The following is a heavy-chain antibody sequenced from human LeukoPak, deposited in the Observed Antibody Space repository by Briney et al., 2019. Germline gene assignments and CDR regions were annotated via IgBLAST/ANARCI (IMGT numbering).Heavy chain of an antibody. CDR1: GFTFSSYS. CDR2: ISSSSSYI. V-gene: IGHV3-21*01. D-gene: IGHD6-19*01. J-gene: IGHJ4*02. Sequence: GGSLRLSCAASGFTFSSYSMNWVRQAPGKGLEWVSSISSSSSYIYYADSVKGRFTISRDNAKNSLYLQMNSLRAEDTAVYYCARDRKGQWLVHVIGGTPDYWGQGTLVTVSS. CDR3: ARDRKGQWLVHVIGGTPDY.